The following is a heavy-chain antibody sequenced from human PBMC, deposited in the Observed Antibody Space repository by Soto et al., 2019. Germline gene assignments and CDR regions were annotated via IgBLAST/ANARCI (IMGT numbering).Heavy chain of an antibody. D-gene: IGHD3-10*01. CDR1: GFTFSSYG. J-gene: IGHJ4*02. V-gene: IGHV3-30*18. Sequence: QVQLVESGGGVVQSGRSLRLSCAASGFTFSSYGMHWVRQAPGKGLEWVAVISYDGSNKYYADSVKGRFTISRDNSKNTLYLQMNNLTAEDTAVYYCAKGYYYGSGTLDYWGQGALVTVSS. CDR3: AKGYYYGSGTLDY. CDR2: ISYDGSNK.